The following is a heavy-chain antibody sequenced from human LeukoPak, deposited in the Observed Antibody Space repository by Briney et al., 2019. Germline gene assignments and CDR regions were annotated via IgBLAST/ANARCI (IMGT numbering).Heavy chain of an antibody. CDR1: GYTLTELS. J-gene: IGHJ4*02. CDR2: FDPEHGET. V-gene: IGHV1-24*01. CDR3: ATVEYYYDSSARDY. D-gene: IGHD3-22*01. Sequence: ASVKVSCKVSGYTLTELSMHWVRQAPGKGLEWMGGFDPEHGETIYAQKFQGRVTMTEDTSTDTAYMELSSLRSEDTAVYYCATVEYYYDSSARDYWGQGTLVTVSS.